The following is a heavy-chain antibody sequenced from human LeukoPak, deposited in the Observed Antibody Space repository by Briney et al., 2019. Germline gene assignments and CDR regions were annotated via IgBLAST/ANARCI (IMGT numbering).Heavy chain of an antibody. Sequence: SGPALVKPTQTLTLTFTFSGFSLSTSGMCVSWIRQPPGKALEWLVHINSDDDKYYSTSLKTRITISKNNSKNQVLLAMTNMGPVDTATYYCARLTTVITHHAVDIWGQGTMVTVSS. CDR2: INSDDDK. D-gene: IGHD4-23*01. CDR1: GFSLSTSGMC. J-gene: IGHJ3*02. V-gene: IGHV2-70*01. CDR3: ARLTTVITHHAVDI.